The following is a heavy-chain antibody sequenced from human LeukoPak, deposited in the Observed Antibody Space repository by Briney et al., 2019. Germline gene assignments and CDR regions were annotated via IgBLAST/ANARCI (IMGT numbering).Heavy chain of an antibody. Sequence: VGSLRLSCAASGFTFSDYYMSWIRQAPGKGLEWVSYISSSGSTIYYADSVKGRFTISRDNAKNSLYLQMNSLRAEDTAVYYCARETIVGGHYFDYWGQGTLVTVSS. CDR2: ISSSGSTI. CDR3: ARETIVGGHYFDY. CDR1: GFTFSDYY. D-gene: IGHD1-26*01. V-gene: IGHV3-11*01. J-gene: IGHJ4*02.